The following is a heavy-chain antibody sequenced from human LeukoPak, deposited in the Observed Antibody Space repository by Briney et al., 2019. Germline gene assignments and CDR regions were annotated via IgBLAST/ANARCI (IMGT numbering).Heavy chain of an antibody. V-gene: IGHV1-2*02. CDR1: GYTFTGYH. D-gene: IGHD5-18*01. Sequence: AASVKVSCKASGYTFTGYHIHWVRQAPGQGPEWMAWINPNSGDTNYAQKFQGRVTMTRDTSSSTAYMELGRLRSDDTAMYYCAKDQGRGYTYGLYYFDYWGQGTLVTVSS. CDR2: INPNSGDT. J-gene: IGHJ4*02. CDR3: AKDQGRGYTYGLYYFDY.